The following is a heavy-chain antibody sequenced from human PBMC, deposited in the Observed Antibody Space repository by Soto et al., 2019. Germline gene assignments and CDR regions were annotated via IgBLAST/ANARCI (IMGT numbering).Heavy chain of an antibody. CDR3: AHRRVYCDILTGYQNWVDP. CDR1: GFSLSTSGVG. CDR2: IYWNDDK. Sequence: SGPTLVNPTQTLTLTCTFSGFSLSTSGVGVGWIRQPPGKALEWLALIYWNDDKRYSPSLKSRLTITKDTSKNQVVLTMTNMDPVDTATYYCAHRRVYCDILTGYQNWVDPWGQETLVTVSS. V-gene: IGHV2-5*01. D-gene: IGHD3-9*01. J-gene: IGHJ5*02.